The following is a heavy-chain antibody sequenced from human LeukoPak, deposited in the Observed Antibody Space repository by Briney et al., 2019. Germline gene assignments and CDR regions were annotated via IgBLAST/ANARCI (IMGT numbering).Heavy chain of an antibody. CDR2: IRYDGSNK. CDR3: AKDPGGTVTGSYSDY. J-gene: IGHJ4*02. V-gene: IGHV3-30*02. Sequence: PGGSLRLSCAASGFTFSSYGMHWVRQAPGKGLEWVAFIRYDGSNKYYADSVKGRFTISRDNSKNTLYLQMNSLRAEDTAVYYCAKDPGGTVTGSYSDYWGQGTLVTVSS. CDR1: GFTFSSYG. D-gene: IGHD4-11*01.